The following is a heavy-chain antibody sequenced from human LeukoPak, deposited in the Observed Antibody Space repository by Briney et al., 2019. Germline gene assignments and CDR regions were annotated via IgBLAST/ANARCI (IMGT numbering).Heavy chain of an antibody. J-gene: IGHJ3*02. CDR1: GFTFSSYS. CDR2: ISSSSSYI. D-gene: IGHD3-16*02. Sequence: GGSLRLSCAASGFTFSSYSMNWVRQAPGKGLEWVSSISSSSSYIYYADSVKGRFTISRDNAKNSLYLQMNSLRAEDTAVYYWASSVITFGGVIVPGDAFDIWGQGKMVTVSS. CDR3: ASSVITFGGVIVPGDAFDI. V-gene: IGHV3-21*01.